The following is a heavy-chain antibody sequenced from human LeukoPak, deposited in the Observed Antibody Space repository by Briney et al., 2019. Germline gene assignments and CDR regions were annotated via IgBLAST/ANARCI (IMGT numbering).Heavy chain of an antibody. V-gene: IGHV4-38-2*02. Sequence: SETLSLTCTVSGYSISSGYYWGWIRQPPGKGLEWIGSIYHSGSTYYNPSLKSRVTISVDTSKNQFSLKLSSVTAADTAVYYCASIGSGWYFDYWGQGTLVTVSS. CDR2: IYHSGST. J-gene: IGHJ4*02. CDR1: GYSISSGYY. D-gene: IGHD6-19*01. CDR3: ASIGSGWYFDY.